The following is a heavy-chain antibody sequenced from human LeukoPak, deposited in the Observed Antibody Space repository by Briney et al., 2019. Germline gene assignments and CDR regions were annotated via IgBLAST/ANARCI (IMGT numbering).Heavy chain of an antibody. J-gene: IGHJ6*03. V-gene: IGHV3-7*02. D-gene: IGHD3-10*01. Sequence: HPGGSLRLSCAASGFTFSSYWMSLVRQAPGKGLEWVANIEQDGSEKYYVDSVKGRFTISRDNAKNSLYLQMNSLRAEGTAVYYCARGYGSTDYYYYYYMDVWGKGTTVTVSS. CDR2: IEQDGSEK. CDR1: GFTFSSYW. CDR3: ARGYGSTDYYYYYYMDV.